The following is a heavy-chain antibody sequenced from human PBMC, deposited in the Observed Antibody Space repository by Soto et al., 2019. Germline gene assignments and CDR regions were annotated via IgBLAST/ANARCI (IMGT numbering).Heavy chain of an antibody. Sequence: QVKLQESGPRLVKPSQTLSLTCTVSGAPISSGDYYWYWVRQAPGKGLEWVGYIYYSGSTYYNPSLRRRLYISLDVSRNLGSLWLTSVTASDTAVYFCARVGYGVDDLSYWGPGMLVTVSS. CDR1: GAPISSGDYY. J-gene: IGHJ4*02. V-gene: IGHV4-30-4*01. CDR2: IYYSGST. CDR3: ARVGYGVDDLSY. D-gene: IGHD4-17*01.